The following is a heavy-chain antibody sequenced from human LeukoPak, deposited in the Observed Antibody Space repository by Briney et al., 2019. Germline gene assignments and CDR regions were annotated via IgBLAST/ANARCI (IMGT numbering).Heavy chain of an antibody. CDR2: IKQDGSEK. J-gene: IGHJ4*02. Sequence: GGSLRLSCAASGFTFSSYWMSWVRQAPGKGLEWVANIKQDGSEKHYVDPVKGRFTISRDNAKDSLYLQMNSLRAEDTAVYYCATAAYNWNYYFDYWGQGTLVSVSS. V-gene: IGHV3-7*01. D-gene: IGHD1-7*01. CDR1: GFTFSSYW. CDR3: ATAAYNWNYYFDY.